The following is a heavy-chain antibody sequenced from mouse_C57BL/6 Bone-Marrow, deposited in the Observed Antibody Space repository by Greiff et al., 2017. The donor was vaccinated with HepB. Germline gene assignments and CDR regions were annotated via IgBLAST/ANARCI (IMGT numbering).Heavy chain of an antibody. Sequence: VQLQQSGAELVMPGASVKLSCKASGYTFTSYWMHWVKQRPGQGLEWIGEIDPSDSYTNYNQKFKGKSTLTVDKSSSTAYMQLSSLTSEDSAVYYCAWGPNYYGSSYWYFDVWGTGTTVTVSS. CDR3: AWGPNYYGSSYWYFDV. CDR1: GYTFTSYW. D-gene: IGHD1-1*01. V-gene: IGHV1-69*01. J-gene: IGHJ1*03. CDR2: IDPSDSYT.